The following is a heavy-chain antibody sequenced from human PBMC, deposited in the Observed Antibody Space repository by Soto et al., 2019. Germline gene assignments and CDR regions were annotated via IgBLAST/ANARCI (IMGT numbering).Heavy chain of an antibody. CDR3: ARDVNYVGDY. CDR2: IIPILGIA. J-gene: IGHJ4*02. Sequence: SVKVSCKPSGGTFSSYTISWVRQAPGQGLEWVGRIIPILGIANYAQKLQGRAKINADKSTSTAYMELSSLSSEDTAVYYCARDVNYVGDYWGQGTLVTVSS. V-gene: IGHV1-69*04. D-gene: IGHD4-4*01. CDR1: GGTFSSYT.